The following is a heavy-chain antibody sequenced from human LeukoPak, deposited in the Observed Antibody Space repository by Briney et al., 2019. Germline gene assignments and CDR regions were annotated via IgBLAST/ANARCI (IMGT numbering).Heavy chain of an antibody. D-gene: IGHD3-22*01. Sequence: ASAKVSCKASRYTFTSYYMHWVRQAPGQGLEWMGIINPSGGSTSYAQKFQGRVTMTRDASTSTVYMELSSLRSEDTAVYYCARSRSPDSSGYYFIPPFDYWGQGTLVTVSS. CDR2: INPSGGST. V-gene: IGHV1-46*01. J-gene: IGHJ4*02. CDR3: ARSRSPDSSGYYFIPPFDY. CDR1: RYTFTSYY.